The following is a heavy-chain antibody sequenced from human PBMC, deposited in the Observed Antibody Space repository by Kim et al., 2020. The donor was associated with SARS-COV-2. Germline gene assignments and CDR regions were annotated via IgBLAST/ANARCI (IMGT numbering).Heavy chain of an antibody. CDR2: IYYSGST. Sequence: SETLSLTCTVSGGSISSSSYYWGWIRQPPGKGLEWIGSIYYSGSTYYNPSLKSRVTISVDTSKNQFSLKLSSVTAADTAVYYCAIDEADFWSGHNMDVWGKGTTVTVSS. CDR3: AIDEADFWSGHNMDV. V-gene: IGHV4-39*01. D-gene: IGHD3-3*01. J-gene: IGHJ6*03. CDR1: GGSISSSSYY.